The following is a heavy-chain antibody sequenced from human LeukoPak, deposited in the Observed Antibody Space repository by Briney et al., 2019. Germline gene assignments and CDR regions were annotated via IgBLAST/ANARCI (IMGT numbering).Heavy chain of an antibody. D-gene: IGHD3-22*01. Sequence: SETLSLTCTVSGGSISSYYWSWIRQPPGKGLEWIGYIYYSGSTNYNPSLKSRVTISVDTSKNQFSLKLSSVTAADTAVYYCARVITGDFLFVNWYFDLWGRGTLVTVSS. J-gene: IGHJ2*01. V-gene: IGHV4-59*01. CDR1: GGSISSYY. CDR3: ARVITGDFLFVNWYFDL. CDR2: IYYSGST.